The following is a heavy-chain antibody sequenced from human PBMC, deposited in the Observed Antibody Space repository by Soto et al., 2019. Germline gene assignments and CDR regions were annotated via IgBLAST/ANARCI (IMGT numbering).Heavy chain of an antibody. D-gene: IGHD3-22*01. CDR2: IHYRGSI. CDR3: GRHLNPNYYASSGYAVDS. Sequence: KPSETLSLTCTVSRGSVSSSSYCWGWIRQPPGKGLEWIGTIHYRGSIYYNPSLKSRVTISVDTSKNQFSLKLTSVTAADTAVYYCGRHLNPNYYASSGYAVDSWGHGTLVTVSS. V-gene: IGHV4-39*01. CDR1: RGSVSSSSYC. J-gene: IGHJ5*01.